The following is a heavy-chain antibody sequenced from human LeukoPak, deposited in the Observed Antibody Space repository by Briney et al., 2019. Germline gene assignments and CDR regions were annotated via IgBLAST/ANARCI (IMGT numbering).Heavy chain of an antibody. D-gene: IGHD3-3*01. CDR2: ISSSSSTI. J-gene: IGHJ5*02. V-gene: IGHV3-48*01. CDR1: GFTFSSYS. Sequence: PGGSLRLSCAASGFTFSSYSMNWVRQAPGKGLEWVSYISSSSSTIYYADSVKGRFTISRYNAKNSLYLQMNSLRAEDTAVYYCVRDTILEWSNWFDPWGQGTLVTVSS. CDR3: VRDTILEWSNWFDP.